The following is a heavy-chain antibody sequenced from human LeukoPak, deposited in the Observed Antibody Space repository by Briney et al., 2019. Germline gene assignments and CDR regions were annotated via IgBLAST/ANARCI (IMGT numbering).Heavy chain of an antibody. V-gene: IGHV1-18*01. CDR3: ARAHSGYDYPYHYYMDV. D-gene: IGHD5-12*01. CDR2: ITAYNGDT. CDR1: GYTFSNYG. J-gene: IGHJ6*03. Sequence: ASVKVSCKASGYTFSNYGISWVRQAPGQGLDWLGWITAYNGDTKYAQEFQGRVTMTTDTSTSTAYMELRSLRSDDTAVYYCARAHSGYDYPYHYYMDVWGRGTTVTVSS.